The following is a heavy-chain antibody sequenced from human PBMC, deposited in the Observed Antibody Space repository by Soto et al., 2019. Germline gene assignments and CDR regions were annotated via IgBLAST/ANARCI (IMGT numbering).Heavy chain of an antibody. D-gene: IGHD3-22*01. CDR2: ISSNNDYT. CDR1: GYTFTTYG. Sequence: QVQLVQSGAEVKKPGASVKVSCKASGYTFTTYGISWVRQAPGQGLEWLGWISSNNDYTDFAQRLQGRGTMTTDTSTNTAYMELRSLRSDDSAVYYCARDDSSGPGRFDPWGQGTLVTVSP. J-gene: IGHJ5*02. CDR3: ARDDSSGPGRFDP. V-gene: IGHV1-18*01.